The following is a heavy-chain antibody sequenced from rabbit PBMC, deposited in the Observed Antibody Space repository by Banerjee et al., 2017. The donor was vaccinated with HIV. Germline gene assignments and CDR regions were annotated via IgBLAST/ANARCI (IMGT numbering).Heavy chain of an antibody. CDR1: GFSFSSSYY. D-gene: IGHD4-1*01. CDR2: IYAGSGGAT. J-gene: IGHJ4*01. Sequence: QQQLVESGGGLVQPEGSLTLTCTASGFSFSSSYYMCWVRQAPGKGLEWIGCIYAGSGGATYYASWAKGRFTISKTSSTTVTLQATSLTAADTATYFCARADYSSGWGSQTSYYFNLWGQGTLVTVS. V-gene: IGHV1S45*01. CDR3: ARADYSSGWGSQTSYYFNL.